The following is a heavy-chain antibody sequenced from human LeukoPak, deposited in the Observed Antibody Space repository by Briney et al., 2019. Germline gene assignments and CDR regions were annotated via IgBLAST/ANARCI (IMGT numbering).Heavy chain of an antibody. CDR2: ISYDGGNK. CDR3: ARDGKRVTTQFYYYGIDL. D-gene: IGHD3-3*01. J-gene: IGHJ6*02. Sequence: GGSLRLSCAASGFTFSSYAMHWVRQAPGKGLEWVAVISYDGGNKYYADSVRGRFTISRDNAKKSVYLQMNSLRAEDAALYHCARDGKRVTTQFYYYGIDLWGQGTTVTVSS. CDR1: GFTFSSYA. V-gene: IGHV3-30-3*01.